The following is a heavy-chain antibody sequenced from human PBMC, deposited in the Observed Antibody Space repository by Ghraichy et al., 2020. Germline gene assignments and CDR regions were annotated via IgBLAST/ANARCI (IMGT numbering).Heavy chain of an antibody. CDR3: ARQTHNYGAGSMPLNWFDP. J-gene: IGHJ5*02. Sequence: SETLSLTCTVSSGSISSNFWSWIRQPPGRGLEWIGFIYDSGSTTYNPSLKSRVTISIDTSKNQFSLKLKSVTAADTAVYYCARQTHNYGAGSMPLNWFDPWGQGTLVTVSS. CDR2: IYDSGST. D-gene: IGHD3-10*01. V-gene: IGHV4-59*08. CDR1: SGSISSNF.